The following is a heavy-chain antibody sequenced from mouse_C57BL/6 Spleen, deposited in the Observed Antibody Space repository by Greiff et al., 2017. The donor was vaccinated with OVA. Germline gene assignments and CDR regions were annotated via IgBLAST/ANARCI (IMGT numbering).Heavy chain of an antibody. CDR1: GFSLTSYG. D-gene: IGHD2-5*01. J-gene: IGHJ4*01. Sequence: VHLVESGPGLVQPSQSLSITCTVSGFSLTSYGVHWVRQSPGKGLEWLGVIWSGGSTDYNAAFISRLSISKDNSKSQVFFKMNSLQADDTAIYYCARKRESNLYAMDYWGQGTSVTVSS. V-gene: IGHV2-2*01. CDR2: IWSGGST. CDR3: ARKRESNLYAMDY.